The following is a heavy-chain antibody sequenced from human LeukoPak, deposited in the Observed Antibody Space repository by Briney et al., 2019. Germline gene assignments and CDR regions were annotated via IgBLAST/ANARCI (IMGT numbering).Heavy chain of an antibody. CDR1: GFKFSDSW. CDR2: IKPDESEK. Sequence: PGESLRLSCAASGFKFSDSWMSWVRQAPGKGPEWVANIKPDESEKHYVDSVKGRFTVSRDNRRNSLFLQMNSLRVGDTAVYYCATYNNWVAGDVWGQGTTVSVSS. D-gene: IGHD1-14*01. CDR3: ATYNNWVAGDV. J-gene: IGHJ6*02. V-gene: IGHV3-7*01.